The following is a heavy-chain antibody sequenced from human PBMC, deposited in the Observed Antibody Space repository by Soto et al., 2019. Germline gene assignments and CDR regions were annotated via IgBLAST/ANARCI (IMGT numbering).Heavy chain of an antibody. CDR3: ARGSDYCSSTSCYEDSYYYYYGMDV. CDR2: IYYSGST. V-gene: IGHV4-61*01. J-gene: IGHJ6*02. CDR1: DVSHSSASYY. D-gene: IGHD2-2*01. Sequence: PSETLSLTCTVSDVSHSSASYYWSWIRQPPGKGLEWNGYIYYSGSTNYNPSLKSRVTISVDTSKNQFSLKLSSVTAADTAVYYCARGSDYCSSTSCYEDSYYYYYGMDVWGQGTTVTVSS.